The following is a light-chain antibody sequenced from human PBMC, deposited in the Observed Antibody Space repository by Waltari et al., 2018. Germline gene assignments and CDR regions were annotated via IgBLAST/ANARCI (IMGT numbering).Light chain of an antibody. CDR2: DAS. CDR3: QQRNSWPRT. Sequence: EIVLTQSPVTLSLSPGDSDTLTCRASQSINTYLAWYQQKPGQAPRLLIYDASNRATGIPARFSGSGSGTDFTLTISSLESEDFAVYYCQQRNSWPRTFGRGTKVEIK. V-gene: IGKV3-11*01. CDR1: QSINTY. J-gene: IGKJ4*02.